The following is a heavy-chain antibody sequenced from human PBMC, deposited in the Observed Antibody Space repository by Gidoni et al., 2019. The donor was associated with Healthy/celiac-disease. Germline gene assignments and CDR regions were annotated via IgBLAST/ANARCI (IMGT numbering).Heavy chain of an antibody. V-gene: IGHV3-30*18. CDR3: AKNTLVRGVIGNNWFDP. CDR2: ISYEGSNK. Sequence: QVHPVESGGGVLPSARPLRLFCAASAFTFSSYCMHWVRQAQGKGREWMEVISYEGSNKCYADSVKGRFTIYRDNSKNTLYLQMNSLRAEDTAVYYCAKNTLVRGVIGNNWFDPWGQGTLVTVSS. CDR1: AFTFSSYC. D-gene: IGHD3-10*01. J-gene: IGHJ5*02.